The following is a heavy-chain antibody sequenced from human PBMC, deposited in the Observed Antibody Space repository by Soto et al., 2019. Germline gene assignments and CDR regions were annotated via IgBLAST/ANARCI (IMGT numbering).Heavy chain of an antibody. CDR3: ARWLHYDSISLDDY. Sequence: QVQLVQSGAEVKKPGSSVKVSCKASGGTFSSYTISWVRQAPGQGLEWMGRIIPILGIANYAQKFQGRVTITADKSTSTAYMELSSLRSEDTAVYYCARWLHYDSISLDDYWGQGTLVTVSS. CDR1: GGTFSSYT. CDR2: IIPILGIA. D-gene: IGHD3-22*01. J-gene: IGHJ4*02. V-gene: IGHV1-69*02.